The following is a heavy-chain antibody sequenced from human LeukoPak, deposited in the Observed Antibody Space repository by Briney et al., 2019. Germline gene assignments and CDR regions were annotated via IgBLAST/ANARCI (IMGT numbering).Heavy chain of an antibody. V-gene: IGHV3-48*02. D-gene: IGHD3-22*01. CDR3: WRSRYYRDPFDY. J-gene: IGHJ4*02. CDR2: ISSSSSTI. CDR1: GFTFSGYS. Sequence: PGGSLRLSCAASGFTFSGYSMNWVRQAPGKGLEWISYISSSSSTIYYADPVKGRFTISRDNAKNSLYLQMNSLRDEDTAVYYCWRSRYYRDPFDYWGQGTLVTVSS.